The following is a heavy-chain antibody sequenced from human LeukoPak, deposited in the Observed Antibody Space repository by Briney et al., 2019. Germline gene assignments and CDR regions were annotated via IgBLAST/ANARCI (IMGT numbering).Heavy chain of an antibody. Sequence: SETLSLTCTVSGVSISSTSYYWGWIRQPPGKGLEWIASIYYSGSTYYNPSLKSRVTISVDTSKNQFSLKLSSVTAADTAVYYCARGNYDFVWGGIDYWGQGTLVTVSS. D-gene: IGHD3-16*01. CDR1: GVSISSTSYY. V-gene: IGHV4-39*01. CDR3: ARGNYDFVWGGIDY. J-gene: IGHJ4*02. CDR2: IYYSGST.